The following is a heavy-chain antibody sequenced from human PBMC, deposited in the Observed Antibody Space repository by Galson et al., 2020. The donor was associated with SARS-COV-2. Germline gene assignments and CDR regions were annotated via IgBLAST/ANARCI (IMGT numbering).Heavy chain of an antibody. J-gene: IGHJ4*02. CDR1: GVPASSYY. V-gene: IGHV4-59*08. D-gene: IGHD6-19*01. Sequence: SQTLSLTCTVSGVPASSYYWGWIRQPPGKGLEWIGYVYYTGTTNYNPSLKSRVAISVDTSKRQFSLILSSVTAADTAVYYCATYISAWSAFNSWGQGTLVTVSS. CDR3: ATYISAWSAFNS. CDR2: VYYTGTT.